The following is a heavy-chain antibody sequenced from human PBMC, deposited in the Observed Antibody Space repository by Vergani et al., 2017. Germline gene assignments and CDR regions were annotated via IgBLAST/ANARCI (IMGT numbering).Heavy chain of an antibody. CDR2: FDPEDGET. CDR1: GYTLTELS. D-gene: IGHD1-26*01. V-gene: IGHV1-24*01. J-gene: IGHJ6*02. Sequence: QVQLVPSGAEVKKPGASVKVSCKVSGYTLTELSMHWVRQAPGKGLEWMGGFDPEDGETIYAQKFQGRVTMTEDTSTDTAYMELRRLRSEDTAVYYCATGPARNAHSIVGVYYYYYGMDVGGQGSTVTVSS. CDR3: ATGPARNAHSIVGVYYYYYGMDV.